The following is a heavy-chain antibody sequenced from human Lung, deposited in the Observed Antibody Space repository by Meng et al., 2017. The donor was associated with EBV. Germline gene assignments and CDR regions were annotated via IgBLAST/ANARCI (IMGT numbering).Heavy chain of an antibody. Sequence: QVQLQESGPGLVKPSQTLSLTCAVSGGSISSGNYYMSWIRQAPGKGLEWVSYISTTGSTIYYADSVKGRFTISRDNAKNSLYLQMNSLRAEDTAVYYCASPPEKWLRPNYFDSWGQGTLVTVSS. D-gene: IGHD5-12*01. J-gene: IGHJ4*02. CDR1: GGSISSGNYY. CDR3: ASPPEKWLRPNYFDS. V-gene: IGHV3-11*01. CDR2: ISTTGSTI.